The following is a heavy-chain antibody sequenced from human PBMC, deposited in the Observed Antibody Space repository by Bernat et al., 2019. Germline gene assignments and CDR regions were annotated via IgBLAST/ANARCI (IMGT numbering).Heavy chain of an antibody. J-gene: IGHJ3*02. CDR3: AKDNRYSGSYLVLDAFDI. D-gene: IGHD1-26*01. CDR1: GFTFSSYA. Sequence: EVQLLESGGGLVQPGGSLRLSCAASGFTFSSYAMSWVRQAPGKGLEWVSAISGSGGSTYYADSVKGRFTISRDNSKNTLYLQMNSLRAEDTAVYYCAKDNRYSGSYLVLDAFDIWGQGTMVTVSS. CDR2: ISGSGGST. V-gene: IGHV3-23*01.